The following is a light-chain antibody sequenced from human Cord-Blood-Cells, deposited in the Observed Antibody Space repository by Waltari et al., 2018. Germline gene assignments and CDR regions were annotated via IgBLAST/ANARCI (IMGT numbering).Light chain of an antibody. CDR1: QTLVYSDGNTY. CDR3: MLGTLWPLT. CDR2: KVS. Sequence: VMTQSPRSLPVTPGQPASISCRSSQTLVYSDGNTYWNWFQQRPGQSPRPLIYKVSNRDSGVRDRLRGSGSGTVFTQKMRSVECEDVGVFYCMLGTLWPLTFGQGTKVEIK. J-gene: IGKJ1*01. V-gene: IGKV2-30*01.